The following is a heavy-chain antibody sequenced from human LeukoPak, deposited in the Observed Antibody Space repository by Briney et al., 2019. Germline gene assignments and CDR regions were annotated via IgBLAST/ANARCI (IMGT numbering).Heavy chain of an antibody. CDR2: IYYSGST. CDR1: GGSISSGDYY. D-gene: IGHD3-10*01. V-gene: IGHV4-30-4*01. J-gene: IGHJ3*02. Sequence: SETLSPTCTVSGGSISSGDYYWSWIRQPPGKGLEWIGYIYYSGSTYYNPSLKSRVTISVDTSKNQFSLKLSSVTAADTAVYYCARGGSLRFGELLGDIWGQGSMVTVSS. CDR3: ARGGSLRFGELLGDI.